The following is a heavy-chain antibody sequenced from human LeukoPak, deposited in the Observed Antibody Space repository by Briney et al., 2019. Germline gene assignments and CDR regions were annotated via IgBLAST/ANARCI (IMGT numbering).Heavy chain of an antibody. J-gene: IGHJ3*02. V-gene: IGHV4-61*05. CDR1: GGSISSSSYY. CDR3: AGGSGWPDAFDI. CDR2: IYYSGST. D-gene: IGHD6-19*01. Sequence: SETLSLTCTVSGGSISSSSYYWGWIRQPPGKGLEWIGYIYYSGSTNYNPSLKSRVTISVDTSKNQFSLKLSSVTAADTAVYYCAGGSGWPDAFDIWGQGTMVTVSS.